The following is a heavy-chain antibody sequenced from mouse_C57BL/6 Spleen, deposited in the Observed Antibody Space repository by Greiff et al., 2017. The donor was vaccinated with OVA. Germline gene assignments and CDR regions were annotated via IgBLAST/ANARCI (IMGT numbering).Heavy chain of an antibody. V-gene: IGHV1-26*01. J-gene: IGHJ3*01. CDR3: AGDGYYRAY. D-gene: IGHD2-3*01. CDR2: INPNNGGT. Sequence: EVQLQQSGPELVKPGASVKISCKASGYTFTDYYMNWVKQSHGKSLEWIGDINPNNGGTSYNQKFKGKATLTVDKSSSTAYMELRSLTSEDSAVDYCAGDGYYRAYWGQGTLVTVSA. CDR1: GYTFTDYY.